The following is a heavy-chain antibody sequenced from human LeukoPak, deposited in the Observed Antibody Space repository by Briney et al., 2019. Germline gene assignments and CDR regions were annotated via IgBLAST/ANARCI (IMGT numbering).Heavy chain of an antibody. CDR2: IYPGDSGT. V-gene: IGHV5-51*01. Sequence: GESLKISCKSSGYTFTNYWTAWVRQMPGKGLEWMGIIYPGDSGTRYSPSFQGQVTISADKSITTAYVQWSSLKASDTAMYYCASGPGDYDSSGYYYYFDYWGQGTLVTVSS. CDR1: GYTFTNYW. D-gene: IGHD3-22*01. CDR3: ASGPGDYDSSGYYYYFDY. J-gene: IGHJ4*02.